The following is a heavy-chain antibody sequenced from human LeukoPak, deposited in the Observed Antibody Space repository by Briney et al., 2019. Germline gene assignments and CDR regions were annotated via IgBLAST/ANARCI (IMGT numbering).Heavy chain of an antibody. CDR1: GGSISSGGYY. D-gene: IGHD6-13*01. J-gene: IGHJ5*02. CDR2: IYYSGST. Sequence: TSQTLSLTCTVSGGSISSGGYYWSWIRQHPGKGLEWIGYIYYSGSTYYNPSLKSRVTISVDTSKNQFSLKLSSVTAADTAVYYCARGFIAAAGSLDPLGQGTLVTVSS. V-gene: IGHV4-31*03. CDR3: ARGFIAAAGSLDP.